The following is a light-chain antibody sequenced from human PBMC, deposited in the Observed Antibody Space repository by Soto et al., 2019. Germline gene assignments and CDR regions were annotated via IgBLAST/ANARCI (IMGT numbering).Light chain of an antibody. J-gene: IGKJ4*01. CDR1: QSVSSSY. V-gene: IGKV3-20*01. CDR3: QQCGSSPLS. Sequence: EIVLTQSPGTLSLSPGERATLSCRASQSVSSSYLAWYQQKPGQAPRLLIYGASSRATGIPDRFSGSGSGTDFTLTISRLEPEDFALYYCQQCGSSPLSFGGRTKVEIK. CDR2: GAS.